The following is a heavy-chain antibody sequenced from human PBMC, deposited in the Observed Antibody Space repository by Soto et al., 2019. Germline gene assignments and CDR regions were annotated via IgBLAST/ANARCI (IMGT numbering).Heavy chain of an antibody. CDR1: GFTFSSYW. V-gene: IGHV3-7*01. CDR2: IKQDGSEK. Sequence: GGSLRLSCAASGFTFSSYWMSWVRQAPGKGLEWVANIKQDGSEKYYVGSVKGRFTISRDNAKNSLYLQMNSLRAEDTAVYYCARVGRITIFGVVIDVFRYWGQGTLVTVSS. D-gene: IGHD3-3*01. CDR3: ARVGRITIFGVVIDVFRY. J-gene: IGHJ4*02.